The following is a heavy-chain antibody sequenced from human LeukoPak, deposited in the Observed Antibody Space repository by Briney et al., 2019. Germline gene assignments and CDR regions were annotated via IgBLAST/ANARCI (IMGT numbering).Heavy chain of an antibody. CDR2: ISGSGGST. CDR3: AKDGYYYDSSGYSPVYYGMDV. J-gene: IGHJ6*02. V-gene: IGHV3-23*01. Sequence: GGSLRLSCAASGFTFTNYGMSWVRQAPGKGLEWVSGISGSGGSTHYADSVKGRFTISRDNSKNTLYLQMNSLRAEDTAVYYCAKDGYYYDSSGYSPVYYGMDVWGQGTTATVPS. D-gene: IGHD3-22*01. CDR1: GFTFTNYG.